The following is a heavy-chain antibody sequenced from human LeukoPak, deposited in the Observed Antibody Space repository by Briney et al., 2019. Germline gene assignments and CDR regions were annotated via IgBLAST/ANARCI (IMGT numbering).Heavy chain of an antibody. CDR3: ARIPSSSWYWDY. J-gene: IGHJ4*02. CDR1: GGSISSGDYY. D-gene: IGHD6-13*01. CDR2: IYYSGST. Sequence: PSETLSLTCTVSGGSISSGDYYWSWIRQPPGKGLEWIGYIYYSGSTYYNPSLKSRVTISVDTSKNQFSLKLSSVTAADTAVYYCARIPSSSWYWDYWGQGTLVTVSS. V-gene: IGHV4-30-4*08.